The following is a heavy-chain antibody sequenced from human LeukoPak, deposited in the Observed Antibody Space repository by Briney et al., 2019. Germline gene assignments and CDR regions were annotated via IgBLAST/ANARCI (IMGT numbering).Heavy chain of an antibody. CDR2: RSIYNGNA. J-gene: IGHJ4*02. D-gene: IGHD6-6*01. V-gene: IGHV1-18*01. CDR3: ARGGPFPSGSSSREYYLDY. CDR1: GYDFINYG. Sequence: ASVKVSCKASGYDFINYGISWVRQAPGQGLEWMGWRSIYNGNADYKLQGRVTMTTDTSTSTAYMEVRSLRSDDTAVYYCARGGPFPSGSSSREYYLDYWGQGTLVTVSS.